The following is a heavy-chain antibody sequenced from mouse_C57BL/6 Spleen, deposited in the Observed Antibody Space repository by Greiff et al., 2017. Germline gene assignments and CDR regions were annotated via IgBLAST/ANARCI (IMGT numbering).Heavy chain of an antibody. Sequence: EVQLQQSGPELVKPGASVKISCKASGYTFTDYYMNWVKQSHGKSLEWIGDINPNNGGTSYNQKFKGKATLTVDKSSSTAYMELRSLTSEDSAVYYCARDGGYYAPFAYWGQGTLVTVSA. CDR3: ARDGGYYAPFAY. CDR1: GYTFTDYY. J-gene: IGHJ3*01. V-gene: IGHV1-26*01. D-gene: IGHD2-3*01. CDR2: INPNNGGT.